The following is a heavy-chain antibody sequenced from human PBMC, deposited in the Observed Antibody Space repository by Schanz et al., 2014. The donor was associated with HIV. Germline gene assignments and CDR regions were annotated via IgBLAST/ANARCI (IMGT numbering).Heavy chain of an antibody. Sequence: VQLVESGGGLEQPGGSLRLSCAASGFNFNNYAMTWVRQAPGKGLEWVSTISGSGGSPYYADSVKGRFTISRDNSKNTLYLQMNSLRAEDTAVYYCAKGLTIWLQPPFDYWGQGTLVTVSS. V-gene: IGHV3-23*04. CDR2: ISGSGGSP. CDR3: AKGLTIWLQPPFDY. J-gene: IGHJ4*02. CDR1: GFNFNNYA. D-gene: IGHD5-12*01.